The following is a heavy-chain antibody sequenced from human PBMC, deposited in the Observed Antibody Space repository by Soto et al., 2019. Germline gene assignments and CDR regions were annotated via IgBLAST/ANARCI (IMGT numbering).Heavy chain of an antibody. CDR1: GFTFSSYA. CDR3: AKDRGGRIDILTGYPGFDY. J-gene: IGHJ4*02. CDR2: ISGSGGST. V-gene: IGHV3-23*01. Sequence: GGSLRLSCAASGFTFSSYAMSWVRQAPGKGLDWVSAISGSGGSTYYADSVKGRFTISRDNSKNTLYLQMNSLRAEDTAVYYCAKDRGGRIDILTGYPGFDYWGQGTLVTVSS. D-gene: IGHD3-9*01.